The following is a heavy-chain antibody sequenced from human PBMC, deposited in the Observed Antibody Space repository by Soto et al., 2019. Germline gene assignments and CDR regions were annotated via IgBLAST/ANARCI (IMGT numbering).Heavy chain of an antibody. CDR2: IDPSDSRT. D-gene: IGHD4-4*01. J-gene: IGHJ6*02. CDR3: ARVGHDYSNSGMDV. V-gene: IGHV5-10-1*01. Sequence: GESLKISCKGSGFSLSSYWINWVRQMPGKGLEWMGKIDPSDSRTTYSPSFQGHVTISVDKSISTAYLQWSSVKASDTAMYYCARVGHDYSNSGMDVWGQGTTVTVSS. CDR1: GFSLSSYW.